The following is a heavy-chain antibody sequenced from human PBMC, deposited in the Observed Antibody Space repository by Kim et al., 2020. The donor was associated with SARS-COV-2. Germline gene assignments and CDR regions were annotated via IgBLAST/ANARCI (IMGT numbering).Heavy chain of an antibody. CDR3: ASQISGSYYWPFADY. D-gene: IGHD1-26*01. CDR2: ISSSGSTI. Sequence: GGSLRLSCAASGFTFSDYYMSWIRQAPGKGLEWVSYISSSGSTIYYADSVKGRFTISRDNAKNSLYLQMNSLRAEDTAVYYCASQISGSYYWPFADYWGQGTLVTVSS. CDR1: GFTFSDYY. V-gene: IGHV3-11*04. J-gene: IGHJ4*02.